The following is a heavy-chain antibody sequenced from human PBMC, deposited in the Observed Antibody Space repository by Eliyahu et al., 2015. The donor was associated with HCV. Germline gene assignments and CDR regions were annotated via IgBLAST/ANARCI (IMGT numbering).Heavy chain of an antibody. CDR2: ISWNSGSI. CDR3: AKEGYDSSGYWY. D-gene: IGHD3-22*01. J-gene: IGHJ4*02. CDR1: GFTFDDYA. Sequence: EVQLVXSGGGLVQXGRSLRLSCAASGFTFDDYAMHWVRQAPGKGLEWVSGISWNSGSIGYADSVKGRFTISRDNAKNSLYLQMNSLRAEDTALYYCAKEGYDSSGYWYWGQGTLVTVSS. V-gene: IGHV3-9*01.